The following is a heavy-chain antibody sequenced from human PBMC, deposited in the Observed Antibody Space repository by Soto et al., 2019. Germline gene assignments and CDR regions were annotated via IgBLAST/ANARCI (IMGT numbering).Heavy chain of an antibody. Sequence: EVQLVESGGGLVKPGGSLRLSCAASGFTFSSYSMNWDRQAPGKGLEWVSSISSSSSYIYYADSVKGRFTISRDNAKNSLYLQMNSLRAEDTAVYYCAREGIAARYYYYYYMDVWGKGTTVTVSS. CDR2: ISSSSSYI. CDR3: AREGIAARYYYYYYMDV. J-gene: IGHJ6*03. V-gene: IGHV3-21*01. D-gene: IGHD6-13*01. CDR1: GFTFSSYS.